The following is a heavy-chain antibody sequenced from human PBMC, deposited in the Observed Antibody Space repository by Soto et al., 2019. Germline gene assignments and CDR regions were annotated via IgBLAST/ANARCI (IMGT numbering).Heavy chain of an antibody. V-gene: IGHV1-8*01. CDR3: ARGKNYRARGYYGMDL. J-gene: IGHJ6*02. Sequence: ASVKVSCKASGYTFTSYDINWVRQATGQGLEWMGWMNPNSGNTGYAQKFQGRVTMTRNTSISTAYMELSRLRSEDTAVYYCARGKNYRARGYYGMDLWGQGTTDTVSS. CDR1: GYTFTSYD. CDR2: MNPNSGNT. D-gene: IGHD1-7*01.